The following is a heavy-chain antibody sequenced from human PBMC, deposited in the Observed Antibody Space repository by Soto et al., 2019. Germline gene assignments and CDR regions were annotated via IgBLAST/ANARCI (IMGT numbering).Heavy chain of an antibody. CDR3: ARTIDPFYYDSSGYSSWFDP. Sequence: QVQLVQSGAEVKKPGASVKVSCKASGYTFTSYYMHWVRQAPGQGLGWMGIINPIGGSTGYAQKFQGRVTMTRDTSTSTVYMELSSLRSEDTAVYYCARTIDPFYYDSSGYSSWFDPWGQGTLVTVSS. J-gene: IGHJ5*02. D-gene: IGHD3-22*01. CDR1: GYTFTSYY. V-gene: IGHV1-46*01. CDR2: INPIGGST.